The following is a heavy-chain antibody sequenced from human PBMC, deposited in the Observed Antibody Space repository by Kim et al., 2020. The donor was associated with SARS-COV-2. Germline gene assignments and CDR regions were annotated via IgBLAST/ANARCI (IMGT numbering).Heavy chain of an antibody. Sequence: GGSLRLSCEASGLTLSATAIHWVRQAPGRGLEWLGHIRSKSYNYATVYAASVRGRFTVSRDDSKNTAHLHMNNLKTEDTAVYYCIRHIEFTGPSPWGQGSLVTVSS. CDR1: GLTLSATA. CDR2: IRSKSYNYAT. D-gene: IGHD4-4*01. V-gene: IGHV3-73*01. CDR3: IRHIEFTGPSP. J-gene: IGHJ5*02.